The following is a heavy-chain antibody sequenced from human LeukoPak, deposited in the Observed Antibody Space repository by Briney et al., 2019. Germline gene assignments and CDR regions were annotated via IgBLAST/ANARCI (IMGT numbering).Heavy chain of an antibody. Sequence: ASVKVSCKASGYTFTNYYIHWVRQAPGQGLEWMGIINPSGGSTGYALKFQDRVTMTRDTSTSTLYMELSSLRSEDTAVYYCATYGAGYSYYYNYMDVWGKGTTVTVSS. CDR1: GYTFTNYY. V-gene: IGHV1-46*01. J-gene: IGHJ6*03. CDR2: INPSGGST. D-gene: IGHD5-18*01. CDR3: ATYGAGYSYYYNYMDV.